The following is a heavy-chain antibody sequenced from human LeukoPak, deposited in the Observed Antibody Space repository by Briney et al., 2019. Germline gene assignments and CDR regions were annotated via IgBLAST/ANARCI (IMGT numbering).Heavy chain of an antibody. CDR2: IYSGGST. Sequence: GGSLRLSCAASGFTVSSNYMSWVLQAPGKGLEWVSVIYSGGSTYYADSVKGRFTISRDNSKNTLYLQMNSLRAEDTAVFYCARTATLWFGEFPYFDYWGQGTLVTVSS. CDR3: ARTATLWFGEFPYFDY. V-gene: IGHV3-66*02. J-gene: IGHJ4*02. D-gene: IGHD3-10*01. CDR1: GFTVSSNY.